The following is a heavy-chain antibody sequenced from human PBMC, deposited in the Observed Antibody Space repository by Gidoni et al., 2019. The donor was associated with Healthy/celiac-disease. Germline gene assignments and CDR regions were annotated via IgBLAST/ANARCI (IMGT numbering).Heavy chain of an antibody. V-gene: IGHV3-23*01. D-gene: IGHD1-26*01. J-gene: IGHJ2*01. CDR3: AKGGWDRYVLWYFDL. Sequence: EVQLLESGVGLVQPGGSLRLSCAASGFTLSSYAMSWVRQAPGKGLEWVSAISGSGGSTYYADSGKGRFTISRDNSKNTLYLQMNSLRAEDTAVYYCAKGGWDRYVLWYFDLWGRGTLVTVSS. CDR1: GFTLSSYA. CDR2: ISGSGGST.